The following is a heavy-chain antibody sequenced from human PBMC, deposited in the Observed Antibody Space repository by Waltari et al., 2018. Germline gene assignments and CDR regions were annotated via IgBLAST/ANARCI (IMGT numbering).Heavy chain of an antibody. J-gene: IGHJ4*02. Sequence: QVQLQESGPGLVKPSETLSLTCTVSGGSISSYYWSWIRQPPGKGLEWIGYIYYSGSTNYNPSLKSRVTISVDTSKNQFSLKLSSVTAADTAVYYCARAPKELELLRIDYWGQGTLVTVSS. CDR3: ARAPKELELLRIDY. CDR1: GGSISSYY. CDR2: IYYSGST. V-gene: IGHV4-59*01. D-gene: IGHD1-7*01.